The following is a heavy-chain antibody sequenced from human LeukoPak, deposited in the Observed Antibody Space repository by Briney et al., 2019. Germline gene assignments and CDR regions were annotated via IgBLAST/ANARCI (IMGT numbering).Heavy chain of an antibody. Sequence: SGPTLVKPTQTLTLTCTFSGFSLSTNGVGVGWIRQPPGVALEWLALIYWDDDKRCSPSLKSRLTITQDTSTNQVVLTMTNMDPVDTATYYCAHTRCTSTSCYKDFDYWGQGTLVTVSS. CDR1: GFSLSTNGVG. V-gene: IGHV2-5*02. CDR3: AHTRCTSTSCYKDFDY. D-gene: IGHD2-2*01. CDR2: IYWDDDK. J-gene: IGHJ4*02.